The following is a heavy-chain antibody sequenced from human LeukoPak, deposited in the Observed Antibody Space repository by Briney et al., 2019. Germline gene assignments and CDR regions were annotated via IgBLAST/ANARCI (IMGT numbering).Heavy chain of an antibody. CDR3: TTDRALRYFDWFHYYFDY. CDR2: IKSKTDGGTT. Sequence: GGSLRLSCAASGFTFSNAWMNWVRQAPGKGLEWVGRIKSKTDGGTTDYAAPVKGRFTISRDDSKNTLYLQMNSLKTEDTAVYYCTTDRALRYFDWFHYYFDYWGQGTWSPSPQ. V-gene: IGHV3-15*07. CDR1: GFTFSNAW. D-gene: IGHD3-9*01. J-gene: IGHJ4*02.